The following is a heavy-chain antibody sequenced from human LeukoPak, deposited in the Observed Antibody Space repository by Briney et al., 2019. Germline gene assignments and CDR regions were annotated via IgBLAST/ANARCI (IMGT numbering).Heavy chain of an antibody. J-gene: IGHJ5*02. Sequence: GASVKVSCKASGYTFTSYGISWVRQAPGQGLEWMGWISAYNGNTNYAQKLQGRVTMTTDTSTSTAYMELSSLRSEDTAVYYCVDLESSSNWFDPWGQGTLVTVSS. V-gene: IGHV1-18*01. CDR2: ISAYNGNT. D-gene: IGHD3-3*01. CDR1: GYTFTSYG. CDR3: VDLESSSNWFDP.